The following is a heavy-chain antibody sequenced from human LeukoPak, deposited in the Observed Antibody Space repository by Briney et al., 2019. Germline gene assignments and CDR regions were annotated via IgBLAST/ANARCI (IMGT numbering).Heavy chain of an antibody. V-gene: IGHV4-59*08. Sequence: PETLSLTCTVSGGSISSYYWSWIRQPPGKGLEWIGYIYYSGSTNYNPSLKSRVTISVDTSKNQFSLKLSSVTAADTAVYYCARHLVQDYFDYWGQGTLVTVSS. CDR2: IYYSGST. CDR1: GGSISSYY. J-gene: IGHJ4*02. CDR3: ARHLVQDYFDY.